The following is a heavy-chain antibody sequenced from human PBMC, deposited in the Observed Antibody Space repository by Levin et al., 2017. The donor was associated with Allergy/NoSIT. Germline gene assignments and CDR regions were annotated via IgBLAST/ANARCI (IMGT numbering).Heavy chain of an antibody. V-gene: IGHV6-1*01. J-gene: IGHJ4*02. CDR1: GDSVSSNSAA. Sequence: SETLSLTCAISGDSVSSNSAAWNWIRQSPSRGLEWLGRTYYRSKWYNDYAISVKSRITINPDTSKNQFSLQLNSVTPEDTAVYFCARGAYYYDSSGSPFGPLWDCWGQGTLVTVSS. CDR2: TYYRSKWYN. D-gene: IGHD3-22*01. CDR3: ARGAYYYDSSGSPFGPLWDC.